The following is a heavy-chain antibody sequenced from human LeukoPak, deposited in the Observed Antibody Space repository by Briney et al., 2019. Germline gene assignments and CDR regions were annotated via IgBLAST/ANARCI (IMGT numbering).Heavy chain of an antibody. CDR2: IYTSGST. J-gene: IGHJ3*02. V-gene: IGHV4-4*07. CDR1: GGSISSYY. CDR3: ARGRRITMVRGVSRVNPFDI. D-gene: IGHD3-10*01. Sequence: SETLSLTCTVSGGSISSYYWSWIRQPAGKGLGWIGRIYTSGSTNYNPSLKSRVTMSVDTSKNQFSLKLSSVTAADTAVYYCARGRRITMVRGVSRVNPFDIWGQGTMVTVSS.